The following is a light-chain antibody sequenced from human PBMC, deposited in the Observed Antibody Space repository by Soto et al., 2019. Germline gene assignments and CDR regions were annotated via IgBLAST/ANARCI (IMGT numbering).Light chain of an antibody. J-gene: IGKJ5*01. V-gene: IGKV4-1*01. CDR2: WAS. CDR1: QSVLFTSNNKNY. CDR3: QQYYSTPIT. Sequence: DLVLTQSPDSLAVSLGERATINCESSQSVLFTSNNKNYLAWYQQKPGQPPKLLIYWASTRESGVPDRFSGSGSGTDFTLTISSLQAEDVAVYYCQQYYSTPITFGQGTLLAI.